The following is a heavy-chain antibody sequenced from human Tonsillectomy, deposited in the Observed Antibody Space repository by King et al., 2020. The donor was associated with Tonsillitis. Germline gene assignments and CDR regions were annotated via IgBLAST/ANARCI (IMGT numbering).Heavy chain of an antibody. Sequence: VQLQESGPGLVKPSETLSLTCTVSGGSISSYYWSWLRQPPGKGLEWIGYIYYSGSTNYNPSLKSRVTISVDTSKNQFSLKLSSVTAADTAVYYCARVGPPAAFDYWGQGTLVTVSS. CDR2: IYYSGST. CDR3: ARVGPPAAFDY. V-gene: IGHV4-59*01. D-gene: IGHD2-2*01. CDR1: GGSISSYY. J-gene: IGHJ4*02.